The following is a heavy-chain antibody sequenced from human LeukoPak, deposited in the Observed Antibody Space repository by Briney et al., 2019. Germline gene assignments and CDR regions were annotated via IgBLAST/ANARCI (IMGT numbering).Heavy chain of an antibody. CDR3: ARGGTGYSSSWYEDYYYMDV. CDR2: IYYSGST. Sequence: PSETLSLTCTVSGGSISSYYWSWIRQPPGKGLEWIGYIYYSGSTNYNPSLKSRVTISVDPSKNQFSLKLSSVTAADTAVYYCARGGTGYSSSWYEDYYYMDVWGKGTTVTVSS. V-gene: IGHV4-59*01. D-gene: IGHD6-13*01. J-gene: IGHJ6*03. CDR1: GGSISSYY.